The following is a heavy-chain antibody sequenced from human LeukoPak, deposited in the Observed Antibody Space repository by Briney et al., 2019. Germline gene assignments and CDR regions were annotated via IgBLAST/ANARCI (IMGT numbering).Heavy chain of an antibody. Sequence: GGSLRLSCAASGFTLSSYWMSWVRQAPGKGLEWVANINEDGSMKTYVDSLKGRFTISRDNTKNSMYLQMNSLRAEDTAVYYCARERIAAAGLNFDYWGQGTLVTVSS. CDR3: ARERIAAAGLNFDY. CDR2: INEDGSMK. D-gene: IGHD6-13*01. J-gene: IGHJ4*02. V-gene: IGHV3-7*01. CDR1: GFTLSSYW.